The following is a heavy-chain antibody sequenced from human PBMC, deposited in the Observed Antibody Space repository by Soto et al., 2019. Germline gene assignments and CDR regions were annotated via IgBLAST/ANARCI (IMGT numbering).Heavy chain of an antibody. CDR1: GGSLSPWAYF. D-gene: IGHD6-13*01. J-gene: IGHJ5*02. CDR2: IYYSGAS. V-gene: IGHV4-39*01. CDR3: ARKLDWFDP. Sequence: PSEDLSLPYTVSGGSLSPWAYFLGWIRQPPGKGLEWIGTIYYSGASYHNPSLKSRVTISVDTSKNQFSLKLISVTAADTAVYYCARKLDWFDPWGQGTLVTVSS.